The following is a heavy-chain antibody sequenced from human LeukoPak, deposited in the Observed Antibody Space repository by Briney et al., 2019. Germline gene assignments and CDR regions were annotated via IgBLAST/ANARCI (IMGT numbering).Heavy chain of an antibody. J-gene: IGHJ4*02. CDR1: GGTFSSYA. CDR3: ARSGGREDYFDY. CDR2: IIPIFGTA. V-gene: IGHV1-69*05. Sequence: SVKVSCKASGGTFSSYAISWVRQAPGQGLEWMGGIIPIFGTANYAQKFQGRVTITTDESTSTAYTELSSLRSEDTAVYYCARSGGREDYFDYWGQGTLVTVSS. D-gene: IGHD1-14*01.